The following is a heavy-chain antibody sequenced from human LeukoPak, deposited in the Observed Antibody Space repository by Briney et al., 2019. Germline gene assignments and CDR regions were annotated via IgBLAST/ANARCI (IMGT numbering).Heavy chain of an antibody. CDR1: GFTFSSYA. Sequence: PGGSLRLSCAASGFTFSSYAMHWVRQAPGKGLEWVAVMSHDGSNKYYGDSVKGRFTISRDNSKNTLYLQMNSPRAEDTAVYYCAKLDSSGWSRPFDYWGQGTLVTVSS. CDR2: MSHDGSNK. CDR3: AKLDSSGWSRPFDY. V-gene: IGHV3-30*18. D-gene: IGHD6-19*01. J-gene: IGHJ4*02.